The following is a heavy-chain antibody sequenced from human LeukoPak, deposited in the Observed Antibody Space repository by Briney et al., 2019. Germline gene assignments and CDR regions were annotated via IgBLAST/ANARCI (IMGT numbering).Heavy chain of an antibody. D-gene: IGHD2-2*01. CDR1: GGSISSSNW. CDR3: ARDWGVSAGPGYMDV. J-gene: IGHJ6*03. Sequence: SETLSLTCAVSGGSISSSNWWSWVRQPPGKGLEWIGGTYHSGSTNYNPSLKSRVTISVDKSKNQFSLELSSVTAADTAVYYCARDWGVSAGPGYMDVWGKGTTVTVSS. CDR2: TYHSGST. V-gene: IGHV4-4*02.